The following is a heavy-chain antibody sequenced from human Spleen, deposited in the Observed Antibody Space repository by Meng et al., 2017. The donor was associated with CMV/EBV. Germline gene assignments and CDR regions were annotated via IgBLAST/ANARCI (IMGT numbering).Heavy chain of an antibody. Sequence: FVYGGSITASYNYWSWVRQPPGKGLEWIGEVSHSGSAKYIPSLKSRVTISIDNTKNHFSLQLTSVTAADTGVYFCARSVGWWSLDYWGQGALVTVSS. J-gene: IGHJ4*02. CDR1: GGSITASYNY. CDR2: VSHSGSA. V-gene: IGHV4/OR15-8*01. D-gene: IGHD2-15*01. CDR3: ARSVGWWSLDY.